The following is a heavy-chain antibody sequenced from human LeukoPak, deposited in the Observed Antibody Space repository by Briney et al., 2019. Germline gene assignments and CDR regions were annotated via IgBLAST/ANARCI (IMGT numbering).Heavy chain of an antibody. CDR3: AREEVGAPGDY. Sequence: GGSLRLSCAASGFTFSSYGMHWVRQAPGKGLEWVAVIWYDGGNKYYADSVKGRFTISRDNSKNTLYLQMNSLRAEDTAVYYCAREEVGAPGDYWGQGTLVTVSS. D-gene: IGHD1-26*01. J-gene: IGHJ4*02. V-gene: IGHV3-33*01. CDR1: GFTFSSYG. CDR2: IWYDGGNK.